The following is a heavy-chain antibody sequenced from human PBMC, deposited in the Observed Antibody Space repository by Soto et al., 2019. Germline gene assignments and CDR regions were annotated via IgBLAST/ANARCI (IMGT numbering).Heavy chain of an antibody. V-gene: IGHV4-4*07. CDR3: ARGGGVPALGDP. Sequence: QVQLEESGPGLVKPSETLSLICSVSGVSMRNSYWTWIRQSAGKGLEWIGRISTSGNTNYNPSLNSRLTMSVDTSQNQVSLKLTSVAAADTAVYYCARGGGVPALGDPWGQGTLVTFSS. CDR2: ISTSGNT. D-gene: IGHD3-16*01. CDR1: GVSMRNSY. J-gene: IGHJ5*02.